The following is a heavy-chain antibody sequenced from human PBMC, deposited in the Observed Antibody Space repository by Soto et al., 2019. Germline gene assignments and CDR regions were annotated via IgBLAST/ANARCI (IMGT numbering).Heavy chain of an antibody. J-gene: IGHJ6*02. D-gene: IGHD2-2*01. CDR1: GGSFSGYY. V-gene: IGHV4-34*01. CDR2: INHSGST. Sequence: PSETLSLTCAGYGGSFSGYYWTWIRQPPGTGLEWIGEINHSGSTNYNPSLKSRVTISVDTSKNQFSLKVSSVTAADTAVYYCARLQGYCITTGCYGHYAMDVWGQGTTVT. CDR3: ARLQGYCITTGCYGHYAMDV.